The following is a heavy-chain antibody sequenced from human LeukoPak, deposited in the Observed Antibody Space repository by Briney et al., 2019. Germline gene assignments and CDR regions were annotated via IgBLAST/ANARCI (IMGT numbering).Heavy chain of an antibody. D-gene: IGHD3-22*01. J-gene: IGHJ4*02. Sequence: PGGSLRLSCAASGFTFSSYAMSWVRQAPGKGLEWVSAISGSGGSTYYADSVKGRFTISRDNSKNMLYLQMNSLRAEDTAVYYCAKGSYYYDSSGYHYTEYLDYWGQGTLVTVSS. CDR3: AKGSYYYDSSGYHYTEYLDY. CDR2: ISGSGGST. CDR1: GFTFSSYA. V-gene: IGHV3-23*01.